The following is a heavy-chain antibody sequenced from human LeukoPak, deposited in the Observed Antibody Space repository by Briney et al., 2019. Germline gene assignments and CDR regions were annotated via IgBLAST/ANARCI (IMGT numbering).Heavy chain of an antibody. Sequence: GRSLRLSCAASGFSFSSYGMHWVRQAPGKGLEWVAVISYDGSNKHYADSVKGRFTISRDNSKSTLSLQMNSLRAEDTAVYYCANGDFGPHFYYYGMDVWGQGTTVTVSS. CDR3: ANGDFGPHFYYYGMDV. V-gene: IGHV3-30*18. CDR1: GFSFSSYG. J-gene: IGHJ6*02. D-gene: IGHD3-10*01. CDR2: ISYDGSNK.